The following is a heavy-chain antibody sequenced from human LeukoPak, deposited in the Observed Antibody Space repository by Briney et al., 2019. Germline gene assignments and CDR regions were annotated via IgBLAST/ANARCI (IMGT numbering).Heavy chain of an antibody. V-gene: IGHV4-39*07. Sequence: KPSETLSLTCTVSGGSISSSSYYWGWIRQPSGKGLEWIGSIYYSGSTYYNPSLKSRVTISVDTSKNQFSLKLSSVTAADTAVYYCARVHGGNWFDPWGQGTLVTVSS. CDR3: ARVHGGNWFDP. CDR1: GGSISSSSYY. D-gene: IGHD4-23*01. CDR2: IYYSGST. J-gene: IGHJ5*02.